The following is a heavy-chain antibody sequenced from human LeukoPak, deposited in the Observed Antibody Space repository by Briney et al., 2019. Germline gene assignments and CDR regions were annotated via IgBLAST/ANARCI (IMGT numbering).Heavy chain of an antibody. CDR3: ARPQGSSSVYDYYYHGMDV. CDR1: GFTFSSYA. J-gene: IGHJ6*02. CDR2: ISGSGGST. D-gene: IGHD6-6*01. V-gene: IGHV3-23*01. Sequence: GGSLRLSCAASGFTFSSYAMSWVRQAPGNGLEWVSAISGSGGSTYYADSVKGRFTISRDNSKNTLYLQMNSLRAEDTAVYYCARPQGSSSVYDYYYHGMDVWGQGTTVTVSS.